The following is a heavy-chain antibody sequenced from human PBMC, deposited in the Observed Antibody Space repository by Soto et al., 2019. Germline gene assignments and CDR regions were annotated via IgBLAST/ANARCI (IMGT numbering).Heavy chain of an antibody. CDR3: ARGSIASWPFDF. D-gene: IGHD2-2*01. CDR2: INAGNGDT. Sequence: SVKVSCKASGYTFTGYAMHWVRQAPGQRLEWMGWINAGNGDTKYSQNLQGRVTITRDTSASTAYMELSSLKSEDTAVYYCARGSIASWPFDFWGQGTLVTVSS. CDR1: GYTFTGYA. J-gene: IGHJ4*02. V-gene: IGHV1-3*01.